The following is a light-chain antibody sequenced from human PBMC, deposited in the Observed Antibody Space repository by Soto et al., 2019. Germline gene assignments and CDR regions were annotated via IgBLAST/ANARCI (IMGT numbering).Light chain of an antibody. Sequence: QSALTQPPSASGTPGQKVTISCSGSSSNIGSNTVNWYQQLPGTAPKLLIYTNNQRPSGVPARFSGSRSGTSASLAISGLQSEDEADYYCAAWDDSLNGYVFGPGTKVTVL. CDR3: AAWDDSLNGYV. CDR2: TNN. V-gene: IGLV1-44*01. J-gene: IGLJ1*01. CDR1: SSNIGSNT.